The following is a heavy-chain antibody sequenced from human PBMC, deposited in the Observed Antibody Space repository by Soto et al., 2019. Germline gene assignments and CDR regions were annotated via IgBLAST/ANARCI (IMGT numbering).Heavy chain of an antibody. V-gene: IGHV1-18*01. Sequence: GASVKVSCKASGYTFTSYGISWVRQAPGQGLEWMGWISAYNGNTNYAQKLQGRVTMTTDTSTSTAYMELRSLRSDDTAVYYCARTPPSSGWYGDYYYYGMDVWGQGTTVTVSS. CDR2: ISAYNGNT. J-gene: IGHJ6*02. CDR1: GYTFTSYG. D-gene: IGHD6-19*01. CDR3: ARTPPSSGWYGDYYYYGMDV.